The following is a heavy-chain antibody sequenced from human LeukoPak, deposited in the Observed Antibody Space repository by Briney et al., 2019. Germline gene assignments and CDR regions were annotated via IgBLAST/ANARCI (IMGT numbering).Heavy chain of an antibody. V-gene: IGHV1-2*02. CDR3: ARDLHWGPDY. CDR2: INPNTGDT. D-gene: IGHD7-27*01. J-gene: IGHJ4*02. Sequence: GASVKVSCKASGYTFTGYYIHWVWQAPGQGLEWMGWINPNTGDTNYAQRFQGRVTMTRDMSINTAYMELSRLRSDDTAVYYCARDLHWGPDYWGQGTLVTVSS. CDR1: GYTFTGYY.